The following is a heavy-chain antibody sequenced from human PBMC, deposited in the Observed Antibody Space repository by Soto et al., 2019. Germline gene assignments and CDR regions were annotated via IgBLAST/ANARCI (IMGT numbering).Heavy chain of an antibody. V-gene: IGHV3-23*01. CDR2: LRHTGDST. J-gene: IGHJ4*02. Sequence: GGFLMVSCAPSGFKISRYAMSSVCLARWNSLEWVSSLRHTGDSTDYANSVKGRSTISGDDSKTTLYLQMSSLRAEDTAIYFCARDNGNYDSGSLHHWGQGALVTVSS. D-gene: IGHD3-10*01. CDR1: GFKISRYA. CDR3: ARDNGNYDSGSLHH.